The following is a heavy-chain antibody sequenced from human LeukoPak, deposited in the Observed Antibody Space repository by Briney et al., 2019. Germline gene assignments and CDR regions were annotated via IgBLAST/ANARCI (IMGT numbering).Heavy chain of an antibody. CDR1: GFTFSTYA. CDR2: ISGSGGST. J-gene: IGHJ6*02. Sequence: PGRSLRLSCAASGFTFSTYAMHWVRQAPGKGLEWVSAISGSGGSTYYADSVKGRFTISRDNSKNTLYLQMNSLRAEDTAVYYCAKGLYSGYDKGYYYYGMDVWGQGTTVTVSS. D-gene: IGHD5-12*01. CDR3: AKGLYSGYDKGYYYYGMDV. V-gene: IGHV3-23*01.